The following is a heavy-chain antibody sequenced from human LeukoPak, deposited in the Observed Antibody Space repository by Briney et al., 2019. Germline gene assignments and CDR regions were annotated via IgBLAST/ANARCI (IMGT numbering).Heavy chain of an antibody. Sequence: PGVSLTLSCAASGFIFSGHGMHWFRQAPGKGLEWVAFIRYDGSNKYYADSVKGRFTISRDNSKNTLYLQMNSLRAEDTAVYYCAKGASPTVTTPHYYYYYMDVWGKGTTVTVSS. CDR1: GFIFSGHG. D-gene: IGHD4-17*01. J-gene: IGHJ6*03. CDR3: AKGASPTVTTPHYYYYYMDV. CDR2: IRYDGSNK. V-gene: IGHV3-30*02.